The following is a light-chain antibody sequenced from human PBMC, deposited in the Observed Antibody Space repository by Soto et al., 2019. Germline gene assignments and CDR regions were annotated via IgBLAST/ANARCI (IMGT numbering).Light chain of an antibody. J-gene: IGKJ1*01. CDR3: LQDFSYPRT. V-gene: IGKV1-9*01. Sequence: DIQMTQSPSTLSASVGDRVTMTCRASQGISSYLAWYQQKPGKAPKLLIYTASTLQSGVPSRFSGSGSGTDFTLTISSLQPEDSATYYCLQDFSYPRTFGQGTKVDIK. CDR2: TAS. CDR1: QGISSY.